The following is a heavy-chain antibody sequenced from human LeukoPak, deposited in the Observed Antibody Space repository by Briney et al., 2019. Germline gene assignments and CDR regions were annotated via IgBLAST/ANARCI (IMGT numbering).Heavy chain of an antibody. Sequence: PGGSLRLSCAASGFIFSGYSMNWVRQAPGKGLEWVSSISSSSSSIYYADSVKGRFTISRDNSKNTLYLQMNSLRAEDTAVYYCARGYAGYSSSWYKQYFDYWGQGTLVTVSS. CDR2: ISSSSSSI. J-gene: IGHJ4*02. V-gene: IGHV3-21*01. CDR3: ARGYAGYSSSWYKQYFDY. D-gene: IGHD6-13*01. CDR1: GFIFSGYS.